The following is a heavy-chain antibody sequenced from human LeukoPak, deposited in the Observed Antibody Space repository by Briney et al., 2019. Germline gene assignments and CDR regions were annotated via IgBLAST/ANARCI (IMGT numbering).Heavy chain of an antibody. V-gene: IGHV3-21*01. CDR2: ISSSSSYI. Sequence: PGGSLRLSCVASGFTFSSYSMNWVRQAPGKGLEWVSSISSSSSYIYYADSVKGRFTISRDNAKNSLYLQMNSLRAEDTAVYYCARDPGSGSYYTVYYYYYMDVWGKGTTVTISS. CDR3: ARDPGSGSYYTVYYYYYMDV. J-gene: IGHJ6*03. CDR1: GFTFSSYS. D-gene: IGHD3-10*01.